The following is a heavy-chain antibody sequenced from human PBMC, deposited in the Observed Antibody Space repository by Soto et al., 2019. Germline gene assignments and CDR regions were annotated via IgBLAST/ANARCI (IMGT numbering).Heavy chain of an antibody. CDR1: GDSISSYY. CDR2: VYYSGRT. D-gene: IGHD3-10*01. J-gene: IGHJ6*03. Sequence: PSETLSLTCTVSGDSISSYYWSWIRQPPGKGLEWIGYVYYSGRTNYNPSLESRVTISVDTSENQFSLKLNSVSAADTAVYYCARGARFGDRRYMDVWGKGTTVTVSS. CDR3: ARGARFGDRRYMDV. V-gene: IGHV4-59*12.